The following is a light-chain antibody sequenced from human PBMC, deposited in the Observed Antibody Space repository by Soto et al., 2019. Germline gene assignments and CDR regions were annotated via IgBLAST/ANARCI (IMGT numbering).Light chain of an antibody. CDR2: GAS. CDR1: QGISSN. CDR3: QQDNNWPRP. J-gene: IGKJ1*01. V-gene: IGKV3-15*01. Sequence: EREMTKSRATRPVSPGDRATLPPSARQGISSNLAWYQQKPGQAPRLLIYGASTRATGIPARFSGSGSRTEFTLTISSLQSEDFAVYFCQQDNNWPRPFGQGTKVDI.